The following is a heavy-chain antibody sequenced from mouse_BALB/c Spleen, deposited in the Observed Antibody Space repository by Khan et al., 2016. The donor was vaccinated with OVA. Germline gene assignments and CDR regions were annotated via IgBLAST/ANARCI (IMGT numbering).Heavy chain of an antibody. CDR3: ARGLFDV. V-gene: IGHV1-26*01. CDR2: INPNNGDT. CDR1: GYTFTDYY. Sequence: VQLKQSGPELVKPGASVKVSCKASGYTFTDYYLKWMKQSHGKSLEWIGDINPNNGDTFYNQKFKGKATLTVDKSSNTAFTQLNSLTSEDSAVYYCARGLFDVWGAGTTVTVSS. J-gene: IGHJ1*01.